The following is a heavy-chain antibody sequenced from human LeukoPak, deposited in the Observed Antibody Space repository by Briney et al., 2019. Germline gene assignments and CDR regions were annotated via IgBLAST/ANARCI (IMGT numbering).Heavy chain of an antibody. CDR3: AAKVELRSNGPYFNS. CDR2: IYSGGDI. Sequence: PGGSLRLSCAPSGFTVSSNYMSWVRQAPGKGLEWVSVIYSGGDIFYADSVKGRFTISRDNSKNTLYLQMNSLRAEDTAVYYSAAKVELRSNGPYFNSWGQGTLVTVSS. CDR1: GFTVSSNY. V-gene: IGHV3-53*01. D-gene: IGHD1-7*01. J-gene: IGHJ4*02.